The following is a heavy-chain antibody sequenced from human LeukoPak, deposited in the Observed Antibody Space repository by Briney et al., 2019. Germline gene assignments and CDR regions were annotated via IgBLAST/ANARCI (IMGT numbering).Heavy chain of an antibody. V-gene: IGHV3-53*01. D-gene: IGHD4-17*01. CDR1: GLTVSSNY. J-gene: IGHJ3*02. Sequence: GGSLRLSCAASGLTVSSNYMSWVRQAPGKRLEWVSVIYSGGSTYYADSGNGRFTISRDNSKNTLYLQMNSLRGEDTAVYYCARGGYGEVDDAFDIWGQGTMVTVSS. CDR2: IYSGGST. CDR3: ARGGYGEVDDAFDI.